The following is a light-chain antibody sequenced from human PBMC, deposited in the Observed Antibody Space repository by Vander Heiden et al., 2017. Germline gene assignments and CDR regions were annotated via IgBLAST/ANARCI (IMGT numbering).Light chain of an antibody. CDR3: QQYNSYSRT. J-gene: IGKJ1*01. CDR2: KAF. Sequence: EIQMTQSPSTLSASVGDRVTITCRASQSISSWLAWYQQKPGKAPKLLIYKAFSLESGVPSRFSGSGSGTEFTLTISSLQPDDFATYYCQQYNSYSRTFGQGTKVEIK. V-gene: IGKV1-5*03. CDR1: QSISSW.